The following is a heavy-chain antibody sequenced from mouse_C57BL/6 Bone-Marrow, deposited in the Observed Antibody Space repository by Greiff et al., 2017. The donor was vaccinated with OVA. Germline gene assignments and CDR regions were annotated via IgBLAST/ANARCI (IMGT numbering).Heavy chain of an antibody. CDR3: ARGPFYPLYAMDY. CDR1: GYTFTDHT. Sequence: VKLVESDAELVKPGASVKISCKVSGYTFTDHTIHWMKQRPEQGLEWIGYIYPRDGSTKYNEKFKGKATLTADKSSSTAYMQLNSLTSEDSAVYFCARGPFYPLYAMDYWGQGTSVTVSS. CDR2: IYPRDGST. J-gene: IGHJ4*01. V-gene: IGHV1-78*01.